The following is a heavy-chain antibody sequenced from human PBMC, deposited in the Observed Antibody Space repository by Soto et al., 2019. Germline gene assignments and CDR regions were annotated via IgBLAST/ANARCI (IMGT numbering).Heavy chain of an antibody. V-gene: IGHV4-59*01. Sequence: QVQLQESGPGLVKPSETLSLTCTVSGGSTSSYYWSWIRQPPGKGLEWIGYIYYSGSTNYNPSLKSRFTISVDTSKNQFSLKLSSVTAADTAVYYCARSYYYGSGSYYFDYWGQGTLVTVSS. CDR3: ARSYYYGSGSYYFDY. J-gene: IGHJ4*02. CDR1: GGSTSSYY. D-gene: IGHD3-10*01. CDR2: IYYSGST.